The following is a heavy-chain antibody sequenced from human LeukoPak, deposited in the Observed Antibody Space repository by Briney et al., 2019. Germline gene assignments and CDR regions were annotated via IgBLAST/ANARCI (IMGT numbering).Heavy chain of an antibody. CDR1: GFTFSNYA. D-gene: IGHD6-6*01. Sequence: PGGSLRLSCAASGFTFSNYAMTWVRQAPGEGLECVSTFSGSGGGSTYYADAVKGQFTISRDNSKSTLYLQMNSLRAEDTAVYYCAKDMYEYSSSYYYYYYYMDVWGMGTTVTVSS. V-gene: IGHV3-23*01. J-gene: IGHJ6*03. CDR2: FSGSGGGST. CDR3: AKDMYEYSSSYYYYYYYMDV.